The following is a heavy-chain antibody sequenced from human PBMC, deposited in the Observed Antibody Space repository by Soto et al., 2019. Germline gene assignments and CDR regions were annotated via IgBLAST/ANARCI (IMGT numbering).Heavy chain of an antibody. CDR1: GGSISSYY. D-gene: IGHD3-3*01. CDR2: IYYSGST. V-gene: IGHV4-59*01. J-gene: IGHJ5*02. CDR3: AGGTSDREWFGGGWVDP. Sequence: SETLSLTCTVSGGSISSYYWSWIRQPPGKGLEWIGYIYYSGSTNYNPSLKSRVTISVDTSKNQFSLKLSSVTAADTAVYYCAGGTSDREWFGGGWVDPWGQGTLVTVSS.